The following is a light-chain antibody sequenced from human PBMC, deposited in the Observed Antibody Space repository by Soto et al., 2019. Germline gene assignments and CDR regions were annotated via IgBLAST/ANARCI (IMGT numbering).Light chain of an antibody. V-gene: IGKV3-15*01. J-gene: IGKJ1*01. Sequence: EIVMTQSPATLSVSPGERATLSCRASQSVSSNLAWYQQKPGQAPRLLIYGASTRATGIPARFSGSGSGTEFTLTISSLQSEGFAVYYCQQYNNWPLTFGQGTK. CDR2: GAS. CDR1: QSVSSN. CDR3: QQYNNWPLT.